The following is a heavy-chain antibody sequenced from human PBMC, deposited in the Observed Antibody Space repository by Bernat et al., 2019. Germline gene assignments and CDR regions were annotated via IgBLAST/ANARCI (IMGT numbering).Heavy chain of an antibody. V-gene: IGHV1-18*01. J-gene: IGHJ6*02. CDR3: AGGKYYDSSGYTIPYGMDV. Sequence: QVRLVQSGAEVKKPGASVKVSCKASGYTFTSYGISWVRQAPGQGLEWMGWISAYNGNTNYAQKLQGRVTMTTDTSTSTAYMELRSLRSDDTAVYYCAGGKYYDSSGYTIPYGMDVWGQGTTVTISS. D-gene: IGHD3-22*01. CDR1: GYTFTSYG. CDR2: ISAYNGNT.